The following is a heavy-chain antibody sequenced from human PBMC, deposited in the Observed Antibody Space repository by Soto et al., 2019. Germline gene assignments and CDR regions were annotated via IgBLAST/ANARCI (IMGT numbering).Heavy chain of an antibody. D-gene: IGHD2-8*02. V-gene: IGHV3-23*01. J-gene: IGHJ6*02. CDR3: ARDVRARYWTGSPAPVRAGDV. CDR1: GFIFSNFA. Sequence: PGGSLRLSCAASGFIFSNFAMNWVRQAPGKGLEWVSTISIAGGTTYYAESVKGRFTISRDNSKNTLYLQMNSLRAEDTAVYYCARDVRARYWTGSPAPVRAGDVWGQGTTVTVSS. CDR2: ISIAGGTT.